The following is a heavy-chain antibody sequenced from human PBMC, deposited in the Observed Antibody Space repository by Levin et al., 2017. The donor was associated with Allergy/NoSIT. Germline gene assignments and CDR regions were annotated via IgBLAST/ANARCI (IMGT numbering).Heavy chain of an antibody. V-gene: IGHV3-23*01. D-gene: IGHD2-2*01. CDR2: ITDSGRT. CDR1: GFRFSNYA. J-gene: IGHJ4*02. CDR3: AKEMTRVIPVFDY. Sequence: LSLTCAASGFRFSNYAMSWVRQAPGKGLEWVSAITDSGRTYYADSVKGRFTVSRDNSKTTLYLQMNSLRVDDTAVYYCAKEMTRVIPVFDYWGQGTLVTVSS.